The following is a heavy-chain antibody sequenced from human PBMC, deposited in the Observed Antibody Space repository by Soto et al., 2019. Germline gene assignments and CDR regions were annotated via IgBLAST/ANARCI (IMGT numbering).Heavy chain of an antibody. CDR1: GGSISSGDYY. CDR2: IYYSGST. Sequence: QVQLQESGPGLVKPSQTLSLTCTVSGGSISSGDYYWSWIRQPPGKGLEWIGYIYYSGSTYYNPSLKSRVTISVDKSKNQFSLKLSSVTAADTAVYYCARESPRRDSGYDRLIWGQGTLVTVSS. CDR3: ARESPRRDSGYDRLI. J-gene: IGHJ4*02. D-gene: IGHD5-12*01. V-gene: IGHV4-30-4*01.